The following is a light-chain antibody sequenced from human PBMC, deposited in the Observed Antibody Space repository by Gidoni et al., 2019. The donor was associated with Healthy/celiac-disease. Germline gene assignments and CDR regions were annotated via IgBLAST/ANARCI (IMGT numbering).Light chain of an antibody. CDR3: QQYGSSLPWT. V-gene: IGKV3-20*01. J-gene: IGKJ1*01. Sequence: EIVLTQSPGTPSLSPGERATLSCRASQSVSSSYLAWYQQKPGQAPRLLIYAASSRATGIPDRFSGSGSGTDFTLTISRLEPEDFAVYYCQQYGSSLPWTFGQGTKVEIK. CDR2: AAS. CDR1: QSVSSSY.